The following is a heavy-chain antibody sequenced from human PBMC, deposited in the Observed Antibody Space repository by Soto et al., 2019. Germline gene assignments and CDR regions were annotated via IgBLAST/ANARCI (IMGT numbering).Heavy chain of an antibody. CDR3: ARRYGWAFDI. V-gene: IGHV4-59*08. Sequence: QVQLQESGPGLVKPSETLSLTCTVSGGSISSYYWSWIRQPPGKGLEWIGYIYYSGSTNYNPSLKRRVTISVDTSKNQFSLKLSSVIAADTAVYYCARRYGWAFDIWGQGTMVTVSS. CDR1: GGSISSYY. CDR2: IYYSGST. J-gene: IGHJ3*02. D-gene: IGHD3-16*01.